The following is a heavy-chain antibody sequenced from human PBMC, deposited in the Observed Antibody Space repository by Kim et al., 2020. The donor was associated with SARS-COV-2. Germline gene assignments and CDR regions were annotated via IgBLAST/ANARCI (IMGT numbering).Heavy chain of an antibody. CDR2: ISPSGDIT. V-gene: IGHV1-46*01. CDR1: GYIFSSYY. Sequence: ASVKVSCKASGYIFSSYYMHWVRQAPGQGLEWMGIISPSGDITIYAQKFQGRLTMTRDTSTSTLYMELSSLRSEDTAVYYCAREQTRGFFNYWGQGTLVTGSS. D-gene: IGHD3-3*01. J-gene: IGHJ4*02. CDR3: AREQTRGFFNY.